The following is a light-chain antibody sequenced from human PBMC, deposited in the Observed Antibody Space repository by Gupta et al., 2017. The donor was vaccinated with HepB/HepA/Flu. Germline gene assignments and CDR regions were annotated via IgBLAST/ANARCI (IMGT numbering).Light chain of an antibody. J-gene: IGLJ2*01. CDR2: GKN. Sequence: SSELTQDPAVSVALGQTVRITCQGDSLRSYYASWYQQKPGQAPVLVIYGKNNRPSGITDRFSGSSSGNTASLTITGAQAEDEADYYCNSRDSSGNHHVVFGGGTKLTVL. CDR3: NSRDSSGNHHVV. V-gene: IGLV3-19*01. CDR1: SLRSYY.